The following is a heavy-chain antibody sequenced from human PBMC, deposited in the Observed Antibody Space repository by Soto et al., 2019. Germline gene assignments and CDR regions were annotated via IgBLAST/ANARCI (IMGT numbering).Heavy chain of an antibody. Sequence: QVQLQESGPGLVKPSETLSLTCSVSGGSISTYYWSWIRQAPGKRLEWLGYIFHSGATNYNPSLVGPVNMSVGTSKRQVVLGLTSVPAADPGVYYCARALMGSFDAFDIWGQGTTVTVSS. V-gene: IGHV4-59*01. CDR3: ARALMGSFDAFDI. D-gene: IGHD3-16*01. CDR2: IFHSGAT. CDR1: GGSISTYY. J-gene: IGHJ3*02.